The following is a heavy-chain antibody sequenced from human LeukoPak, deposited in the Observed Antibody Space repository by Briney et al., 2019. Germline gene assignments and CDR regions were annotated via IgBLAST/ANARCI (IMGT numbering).Heavy chain of an antibody. CDR2: IYYSGST. D-gene: IGHD5-24*01. CDR1: GGSMSSYY. J-gene: IGHJ4*02. CDR3: ARGARAGYNLEPFDY. Sequence: SETLSLTCTVSGGSMSSYYWSRVRQPPGKGLEWIGYIYYSGSTKYNPSLKSRVTISVDTSKNQFSLKLSSVTAADTAVYYCARGARAGYNLEPFDYWGQGTLVTVSS. V-gene: IGHV4-59*08.